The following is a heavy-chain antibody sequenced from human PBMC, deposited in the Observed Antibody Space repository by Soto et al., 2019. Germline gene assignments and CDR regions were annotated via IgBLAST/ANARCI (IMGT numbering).Heavy chain of an antibody. Sequence: ASVKVSCKASGGTFSSYTFSWVRQAPGQGLEWMGWINPNSGGTHYAQKFQDWVTMSRDTSISTAYMELSSLRSDDTAVYYCARDPAIAAAGSWFDPWGHGTLVTVSS. V-gene: IGHV1-2*04. CDR3: ARDPAIAAAGSWFDP. J-gene: IGHJ5*02. CDR1: GGTFSSYT. CDR2: INPNSGGT. D-gene: IGHD6-13*01.